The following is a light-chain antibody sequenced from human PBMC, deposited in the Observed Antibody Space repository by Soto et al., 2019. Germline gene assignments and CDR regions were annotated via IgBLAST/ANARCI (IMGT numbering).Light chain of an antibody. V-gene: IGLV2-14*01. CDR1: SGDIGAYSY. Sequence: QSALTQPASVSGSPGQSITISCTGTSGDIGAYSYVSWYQQHPGKAPRLMIYEVNNRPSGVSDRFSGSKSGNTASLTISGLQAEDEADYYCRSFTTTSTNVFGTGTKLTVL. CDR2: EVN. J-gene: IGLJ1*01. CDR3: RSFTTTSTNV.